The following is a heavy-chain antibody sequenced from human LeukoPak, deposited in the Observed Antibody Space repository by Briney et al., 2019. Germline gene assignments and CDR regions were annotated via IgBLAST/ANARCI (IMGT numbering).Heavy chain of an antibody. J-gene: IGHJ4*02. D-gene: IGHD2-2*01. Sequence: GESLKISCKVFEYSFISYWIGWVRQMPGKGLEWMGVIYPGDSDTRYSLSFQGQVTISADKSISTAYLQWSSLKASDTAIYYCAREVVPAIHRGYFDYWGQGTLVTVSS. V-gene: IGHV5-51*01. CDR1: EYSFISYW. CDR3: AREVVPAIHRGYFDY. CDR2: IYPGDSDT.